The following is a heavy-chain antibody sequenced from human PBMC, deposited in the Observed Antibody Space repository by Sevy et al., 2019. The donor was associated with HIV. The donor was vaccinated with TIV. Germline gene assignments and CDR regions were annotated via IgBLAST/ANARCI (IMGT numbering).Heavy chain of an antibody. CDR3: ARDSVIIAAAGTYYCYYMDV. CDR1: GGTFSSYA. J-gene: IGHJ6*03. CDR2: IIPIFGTA. V-gene: IGHV1-69*06. Sequence: SVKVSCKASGGTFSSYAISWVRQAPGQGLEWMVGIIPIFGTANYAQKFQGRVTITADKSTSTAYMELSSLRSEDTAVYYCARDSVIIAAAGTYYCYYMDVWGKGTTVTVSS. D-gene: IGHD6-13*01.